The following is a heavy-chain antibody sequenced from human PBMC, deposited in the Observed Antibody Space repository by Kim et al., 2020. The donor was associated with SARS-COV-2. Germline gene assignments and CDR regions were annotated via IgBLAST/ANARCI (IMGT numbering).Heavy chain of an antibody. D-gene: IGHD6-19*01. CDR3: ARRQFTSGWYYFYY. CDR2: INSDGSTI. Sequence: GGSLRLSCAASGFTFSSHWMHWVRQAPGKGLVWVSRINSDGSTINYADSVKGRFTISRDNAKNTLYLQMNSLRAEDTAVYYCARRQFTSGWYYFYYWGQGTLVSVSA. V-gene: IGHV3-74*01. CDR1: GFTFSSHW. J-gene: IGHJ4*02.